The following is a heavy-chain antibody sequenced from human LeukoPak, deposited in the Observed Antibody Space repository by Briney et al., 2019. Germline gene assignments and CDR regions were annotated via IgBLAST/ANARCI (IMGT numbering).Heavy chain of an antibody. CDR3: ARDREEKARIGGMDV. CDR2: IWYDGSNK. CDR1: GFTFSSYG. D-gene: IGHD3-16*01. Sequence: GRSLRLSCAASGFTFSSYGMHWVRQAPGKGLEWVAVIWYDGSNKYYADSVKGRFTISRDNSKNTLYLQMNSLRAEDTAIYYCARDREEKARIGGMDVWGQGTTVIVSS. V-gene: IGHV3-33*01. J-gene: IGHJ6*02.